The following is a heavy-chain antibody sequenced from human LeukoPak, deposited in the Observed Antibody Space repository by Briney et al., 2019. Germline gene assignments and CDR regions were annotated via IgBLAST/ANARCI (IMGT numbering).Heavy chain of an antibody. CDR2: MTPNNGNT. V-gene: IGHV1-8*01. CDR3: ARIVGATRTTYNWFDP. Sequence: GASVKVSCKASGYTLTTYDINWVRQATGQGLEWMGWMTPNNGNTGYAQKFQGRLTMTRNISISTVYMELSSLRSDDTAVYYCARIVGATRTTYNWFDPWGQGTLVTVSS. J-gene: IGHJ5*02. CDR1: GYTLTTYD. D-gene: IGHD1-26*01.